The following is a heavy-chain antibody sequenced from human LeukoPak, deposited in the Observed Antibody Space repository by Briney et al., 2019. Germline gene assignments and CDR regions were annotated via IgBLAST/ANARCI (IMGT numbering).Heavy chain of an antibody. CDR1: GGSFSGYY. CDR3: ARLDHAFVVVPAAIRVGRYRWFDP. Sequence: PSETLSLTCAVYGGSFSGYYWSWIRQPPWKGLEWIGDINHSGSTNHNPSLMSRVTISVDTSKNPFSLQLSFVTAADTAVYYCARLDHAFVVVPAAIRVGRYRWFDPWGQGTLVTVSS. J-gene: IGHJ5*02. D-gene: IGHD2-2*02. CDR2: INHSGST. V-gene: IGHV4-34*01.